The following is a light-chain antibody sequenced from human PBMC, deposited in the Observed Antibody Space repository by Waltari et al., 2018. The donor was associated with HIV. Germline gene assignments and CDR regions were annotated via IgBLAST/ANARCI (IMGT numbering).Light chain of an antibody. CDR2: EVS. Sequence: QSALTQPASVSGSPGQSITISCTGTSSDVGGYNLVSWYQQNPGKAPKRMIYEVSKRASGVSNRFSGSKSGHTASLTISGLQAEDEADYYCCAYAGSTTYVIFGGGTKLTVL. CDR1: SSDVGGYNL. CDR3: CAYAGSTTYVI. V-gene: IGLV2-23*02. J-gene: IGLJ2*01.